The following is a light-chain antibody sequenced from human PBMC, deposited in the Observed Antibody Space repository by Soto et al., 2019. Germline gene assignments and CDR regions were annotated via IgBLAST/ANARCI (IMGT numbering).Light chain of an antibody. J-gene: IGKJ1*01. CDR2: GAX. V-gene: IGKV3-15*01. CDR1: NSVITY. Sequence: TKSAATVSLSRGKTATPVXRASNSVITYLAWYPQRPGQXTRLLXXGAXTRATGIPARFSGSGSGTEFTLTISSLQSEDFAVYYCQQYNNGPTWTVGQGTKVEIK. CDR3: QQYNNGPTWT.